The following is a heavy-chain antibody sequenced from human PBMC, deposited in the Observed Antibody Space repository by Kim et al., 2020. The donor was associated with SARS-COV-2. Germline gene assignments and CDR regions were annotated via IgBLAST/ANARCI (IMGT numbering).Heavy chain of an antibody. V-gene: IGHV3-9*01. J-gene: IGHJ3*02. CDR3: AKGVNYYGSGSYPDAFDI. Sequence: GRFTISRDNAKNSLYLQMNSLRPEDTALYYCAKGVNYYGSGSYPDAFDIWGQGTMVTVSS. D-gene: IGHD3-10*01.